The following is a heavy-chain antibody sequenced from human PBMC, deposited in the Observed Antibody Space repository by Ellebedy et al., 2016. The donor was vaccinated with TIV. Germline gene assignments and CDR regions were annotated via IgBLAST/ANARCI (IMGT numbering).Heavy chain of an antibody. CDR1: GFTFSHFA. V-gene: IGHV3-66*01. J-gene: IGHJ6*02. Sequence: GESLKISCEASGFTFSHFAMSWVRQAPGKGLEWVSIIYSGGSTYYADSVKGRFTISRDNSKNTLYLQMNTLRAEDTAVYYCARDVATIPLMVSGYGMDVWGRGTRVTVSS. CDR3: ARDVATIPLMVSGYGMDV. D-gene: IGHD2-8*01. CDR2: IYSGGST.